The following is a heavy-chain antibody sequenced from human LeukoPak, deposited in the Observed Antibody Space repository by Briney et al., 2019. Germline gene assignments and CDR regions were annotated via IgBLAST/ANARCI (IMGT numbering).Heavy chain of an antibody. Sequence: SETLSLTCAVYGGSFSGYYWSWIRQPPGKGLEWIGEINHSGSTNYNPSLKSRVTISVDTSKNQFSLKLSSVTAADTAVYYCARGPFIAVAGTFVRRRYYYMDVWGKGTTVTVSS. CDR1: GGSFSGYY. CDR3: ARGPFIAVAGTFVRRRYYYMDV. D-gene: IGHD6-19*01. J-gene: IGHJ6*03. V-gene: IGHV4-34*01. CDR2: INHSGST.